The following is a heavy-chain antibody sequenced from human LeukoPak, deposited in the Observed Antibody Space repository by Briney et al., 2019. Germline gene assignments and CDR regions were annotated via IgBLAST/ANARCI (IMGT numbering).Heavy chain of an antibody. Sequence: GGSLRLSCAASGFTFSSYAMHWVRQAPGKGLEWVSYISSTSNTIQYADSVKGRFTISRDNAKNSLYLQMNSLRAEDTAVYYCTRDLGIAAAGTHDYWGQGTLVTVSS. CDR3: TRDLGIAAAGTHDY. CDR1: GFTFSSYA. V-gene: IGHV3-48*04. D-gene: IGHD6-13*01. J-gene: IGHJ4*02. CDR2: ISSTSNTI.